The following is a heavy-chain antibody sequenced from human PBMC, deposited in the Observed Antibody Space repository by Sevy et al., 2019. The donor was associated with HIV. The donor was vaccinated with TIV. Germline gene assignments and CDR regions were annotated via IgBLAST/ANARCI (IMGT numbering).Heavy chain of an antibody. D-gene: IGHD2-2*01. CDR1: GFTFSNYW. J-gene: IGHJ6*02. CDR3: ARDCSSTSCLWGLDV. CDR2: IKLDGSEK. V-gene: IGHV3-7*03. Sequence: GGSLRLSYAASGFTFSNYWMSWVRQAPGKGLEWVANIKLDGSEKYYVDSVKGRFTISRDNAKNSLYLQMNSLRAEDTALYYCARDCSSTSCLWGLDVWGQGTTVTVSS.